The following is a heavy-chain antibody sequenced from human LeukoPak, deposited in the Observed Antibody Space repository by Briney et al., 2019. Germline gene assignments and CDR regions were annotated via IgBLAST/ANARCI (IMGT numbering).Heavy chain of an antibody. CDR2: ISWNSGSI. V-gene: IGHV3-9*01. CDR3: AKGFLWYYYYGMDV. J-gene: IGHJ6*02. Sequence: PGGSLRLSCAASGFTFDDYAMHWVRQAPGKGLEWVSSISWNSGSIGYADSVKGRFTISRDNAKNSLYLQMNSPRTEDTALYYCAKGFLWYYYYGMDVWGQGTTVTVPS. CDR1: GFTFDDYA. D-gene: IGHD2/OR15-2a*01.